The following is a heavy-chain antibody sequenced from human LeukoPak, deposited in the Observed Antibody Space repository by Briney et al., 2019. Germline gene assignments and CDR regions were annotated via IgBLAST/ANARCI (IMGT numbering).Heavy chain of an antibody. J-gene: IGHJ3*02. CDR3: ARWVRYFDWLPYDAFDI. CDR2: INHSGST. CDR1: GGSFSGYY. Sequence: SETLSLTCADYGGSFSGYYWSWIRQPPGKGLEWIGEINHSGSTNYNPSLKSRVTISVDTSKNQFSLKLSSVTAADTAVYYCARWVRYFDWLPYDAFDIWGQGTMVTISS. D-gene: IGHD3-9*01. V-gene: IGHV4-34*01.